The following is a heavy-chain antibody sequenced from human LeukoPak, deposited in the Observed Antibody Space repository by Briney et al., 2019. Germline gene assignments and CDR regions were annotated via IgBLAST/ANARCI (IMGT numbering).Heavy chain of an antibody. CDR1: GFTFSSYA. CDR2: ISGSGGDT. D-gene: IGHD6-19*01. CDR3: AKVSPSSGWPYYFDY. J-gene: IGHJ4*02. Sequence: GGSLRLSCVASGFTFSSYAMSWVRQAPGEGLEWVSGISGSGGDTYYADSVKGRFTISRDNSKNTLYLQMNSLRAEDTAVYYCAKVSPSSGWPYYFDYWGQGTLVTVSS. V-gene: IGHV3-23*01.